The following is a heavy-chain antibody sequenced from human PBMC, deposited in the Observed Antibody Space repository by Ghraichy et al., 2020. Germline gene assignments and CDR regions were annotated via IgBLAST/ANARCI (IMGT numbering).Heavy chain of an antibody. CDR3: ARGQQQLVYFDH. J-gene: IGHJ4*02. CDR1: GFTFSDYY. D-gene: IGHD6-13*01. Sequence: GGSLRLSCAASGFTFSDYYMSWIRQAPEKGLEWVSYISSSGSTIYYADSVKGRFTISRDNVKNSLYLQMNSLRAEDTAIYFCARGQQQLVYFDHWGQGTLVTVSS. CDR2: ISSSGSTI. V-gene: IGHV3-11*01.